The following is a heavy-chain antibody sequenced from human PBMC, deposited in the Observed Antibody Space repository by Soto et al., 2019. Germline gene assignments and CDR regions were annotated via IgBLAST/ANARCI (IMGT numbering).Heavy chain of an antibody. J-gene: IGHJ5*02. CDR3: ARDAWSSQQLFNWFDP. CDR2: ISIGNGYT. D-gene: IGHD2-2*01. Sequence: ASVKVSCKTSGDTFTTYAIHWVRQAPGQRLEWLGWISIGNGYTKYSAKFQGRVTITWDTSATTAYIQLSSLISEDTAIYYCARDAWSSQQLFNWFDPWGQGTLVTVSS. CDR1: GDTFTTYA. V-gene: IGHV1-3*04.